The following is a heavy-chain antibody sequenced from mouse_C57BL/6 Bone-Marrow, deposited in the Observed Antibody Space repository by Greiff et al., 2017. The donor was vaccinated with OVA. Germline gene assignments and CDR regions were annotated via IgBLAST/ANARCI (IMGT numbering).Heavy chain of an antibody. Sequence: VKLQESGPGLVQPSQSLSITCTVSGFSLTSYGVHWVRQSPGKGLEWLGVIWRGGSTDYNAAFISRLSISKDNSKSQVFFKMNSLQADDTAIYYCARGYGRETWFAYWGQGTLVTVSA. CDR1: GFSLTSYG. V-gene: IGHV2-2*01. J-gene: IGHJ3*01. CDR2: IWRGGST. D-gene: IGHD1-1*01. CDR3: ARGYGRETWFAY.